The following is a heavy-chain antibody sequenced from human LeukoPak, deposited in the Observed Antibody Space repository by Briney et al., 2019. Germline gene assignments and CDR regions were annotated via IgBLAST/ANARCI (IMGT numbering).Heavy chain of an antibody. CDR3: TNFDY. J-gene: IGHJ4*02. CDR1: GLTFANTW. CDR2: VQDTINGGTT. Sequence: GGSLRLSCTASGLTFANTWLSWVRQAPGKGLEWVGRVQDTINGGTTDYAAPVKDRFSISRDDSETTLYLQMNSLEADDSAIYYCTNFDYWGQGTLVTVSS. V-gene: IGHV3-15*01.